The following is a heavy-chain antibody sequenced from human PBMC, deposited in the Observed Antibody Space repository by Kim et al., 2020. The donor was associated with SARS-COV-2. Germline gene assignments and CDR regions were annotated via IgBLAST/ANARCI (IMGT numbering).Heavy chain of an antibody. CDR3: ARHVGSRYGDYLHFDY. CDR1: GGSISSSSYY. Sequence: SETLSLTCTVSGGSISSSSYYWGWIRQPPGKGLEWIGSIYYSGSTYYNPSLKSRVTISVDTSKNQFSLKLSSVTAADTALYYCARHVGSRYGDYLHFDYWGQGTLVTVSS. V-gene: IGHV4-39*01. J-gene: IGHJ4*02. D-gene: IGHD4-17*01. CDR2: IYYSGST.